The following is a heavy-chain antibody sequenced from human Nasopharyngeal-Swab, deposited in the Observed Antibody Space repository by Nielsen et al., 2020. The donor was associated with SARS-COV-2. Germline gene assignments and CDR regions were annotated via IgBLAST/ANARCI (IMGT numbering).Heavy chain of an antibody. J-gene: IGHJ6*03. CDR3: ARGIAAAKHYYYHMDV. Sequence: WVRQAPGQGLEWMGWISAYNGNTNYAQKLQGRVTMTTDTSTSTAYMELRSLRSDDTAVYYCARGIAAAKHYYYHMDVWGKGTTVTVSS. CDR2: ISAYNGNT. D-gene: IGHD6-13*01. V-gene: IGHV1-18*01.